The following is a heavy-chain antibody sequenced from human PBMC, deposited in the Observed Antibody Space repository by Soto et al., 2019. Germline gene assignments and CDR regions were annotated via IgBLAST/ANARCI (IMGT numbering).Heavy chain of an antibody. J-gene: IGHJ4*02. CDR3: ARGYYYDSSGYYHFDY. V-gene: IGHV3-30-3*01. D-gene: IGHD3-22*01. CDR1: GFTFSSYA. CDR2: ISYDGSNK. Sequence: GGSLRLSCAASGFTFSSYAMHWVRQAPGKGLEWVAVISYDGSNKYYADSVKGRFTISRDNSKNTLYLQMNSLRAEDTAVYYCARGYYYDSSGYYHFDYWGQGTLVTVSS.